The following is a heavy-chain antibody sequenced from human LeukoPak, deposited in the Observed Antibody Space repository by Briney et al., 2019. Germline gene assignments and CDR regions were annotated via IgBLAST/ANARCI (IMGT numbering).Heavy chain of an antibody. CDR1: GFVFSTYL. Sequence: GGSLRLSCAAPGFVFSTYLMTWVCEAPGKGLEWVANINLDGTEEHYVDSSLKGRFTISRDNAKNSLYLQMTSLRVEDTAVYYCASGRHDFLHWGQGTLVTVSS. V-gene: IGHV3-7*01. D-gene: IGHD3/OR15-3a*01. J-gene: IGHJ4*02. CDR2: INLDGTEE. CDR3: ASGRHDFLH.